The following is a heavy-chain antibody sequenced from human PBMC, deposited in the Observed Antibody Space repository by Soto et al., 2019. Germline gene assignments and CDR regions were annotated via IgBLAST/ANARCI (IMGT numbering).Heavy chain of an antibody. J-gene: IGHJ3*02. CDR2: ISNRGDT. CDR1: GFIVSDTY. Sequence: EVQLVESGGGLVQPGGSLRLSCTASGFIVSDTYVNWVRQAPGKGLEWVSVISNRGDTYYADSVRGRFSLSRDISDNTLHLQMNNLRVEDTAVYYCAREPRYCRGGSFSITGDAYDIWGQGTMVTVSS. CDR3: AREPRYCRGGSFSITGDAYDI. D-gene: IGHD2-15*01. V-gene: IGHV3-66*01.